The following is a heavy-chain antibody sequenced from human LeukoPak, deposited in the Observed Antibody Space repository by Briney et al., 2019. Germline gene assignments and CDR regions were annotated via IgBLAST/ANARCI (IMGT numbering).Heavy chain of an antibody. D-gene: IGHD6-13*01. Sequence: SETLSLTCTVSGGSISSYYWSWIRQPPGKGLEWIGYIYYSGSTNYNPSLKSRVTISVDTSKNQFSLKLSSVTAADTAVYYCAGQQVAAAPRKGWFDPWGQGTLVTVSS. J-gene: IGHJ5*02. CDR3: AGQQVAAAPRKGWFDP. CDR1: GGSISSYY. CDR2: IYYSGST. V-gene: IGHV4-59*08.